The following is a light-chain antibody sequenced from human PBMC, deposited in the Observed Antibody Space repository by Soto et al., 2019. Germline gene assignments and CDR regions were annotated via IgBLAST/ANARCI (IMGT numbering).Light chain of an antibody. V-gene: IGKV3-15*01. CDR2: DAS. CDR3: QQYRNWPRT. J-gene: IGKJ1*01. Sequence: EIVMTQSPATLYLSPGERATLSWRASQTVSRNLAWYQQKPGQAPRLLIYDASTRATGIPVRFRGSGSGTEFTLTINNLKSEDFAVYDCQQYRNWPRTFCQGTKVDIK. CDR1: QTVSRN.